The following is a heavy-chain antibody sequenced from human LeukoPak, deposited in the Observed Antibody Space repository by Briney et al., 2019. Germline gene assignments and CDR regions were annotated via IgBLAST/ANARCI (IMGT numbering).Heavy chain of an antibody. CDR1: GFTFSNYV. Sequence: GGSLRLSCAASGFTFSNYVMSWVRQAPGKGLEWVSYINHNGEMIFYPDFVKGRYTISRDNAKNSLYLQMNSLSDEDTAVYYCARDNDWAFHYWGQGTLVTVSS. J-gene: IGHJ4*02. D-gene: IGHD3-9*01. CDR2: INHNGEMI. V-gene: IGHV3-48*02. CDR3: ARDNDWAFHY.